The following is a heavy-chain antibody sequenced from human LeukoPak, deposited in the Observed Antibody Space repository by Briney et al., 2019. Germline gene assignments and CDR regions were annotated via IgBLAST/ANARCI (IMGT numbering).Heavy chain of an antibody. Sequence: GGSLRLSRAASGFTFSSHFINWVRQAPGRGLEWVSSIGSGGNFIYYADSVKGRFTISRDNAKNSLYLQMNSLRAEDTAVYYCARERYSTIQNDGLDMWGQGTMVIVSS. V-gene: IGHV3-21*01. CDR3: ARERYSTIQNDGLDM. CDR2: IGSGGNFI. D-gene: IGHD6-13*01. J-gene: IGHJ3*02. CDR1: GFTFSSHF.